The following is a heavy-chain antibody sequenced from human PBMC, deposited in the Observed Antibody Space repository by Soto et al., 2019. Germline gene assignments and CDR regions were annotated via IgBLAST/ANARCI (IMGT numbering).Heavy chain of an antibody. Sequence: QTLSLTCAISGDSVSSNSAAWTWIRQSPSRGLEWLGRTYYRSNWYNDYAVSVKSRITINPDTYNNQFSLQLKSVTPEHTAVSYCARXLAPNWFDPSGQGTLVTVSS. V-gene: IGHV6-1*01. CDR1: GDSVSSNSAA. CDR3: ARXLAPNWFDP. J-gene: IGHJ5*02. CDR2: TYYRSNWYN. D-gene: IGHD6-6*01.